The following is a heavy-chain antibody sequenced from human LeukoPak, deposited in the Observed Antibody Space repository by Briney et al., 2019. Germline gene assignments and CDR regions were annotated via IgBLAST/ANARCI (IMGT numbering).Heavy chain of an antibody. CDR1: GFTFDDYG. J-gene: IGHJ4*02. CDR2: INWNGGTT. Sequence: GGPLRLSCAASGFTFDDYGMSWVRQAPGKGLEWVSTINWNGGTTDYADSVKGRFTISRDNSKNTVYLQMNSLRAEDTAVYYCAKTTTGYSSGRYPGWPVDYWGQGTLVTVSS. V-gene: IGHV3-20*04. CDR3: AKTTTGYSSGRYPGWPVDY. D-gene: IGHD6-19*01.